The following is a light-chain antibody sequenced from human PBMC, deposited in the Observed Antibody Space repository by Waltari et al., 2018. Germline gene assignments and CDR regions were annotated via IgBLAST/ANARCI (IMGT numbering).Light chain of an antibody. V-gene: IGLV4-69*01. CDR1: SGHSSSA. CDR3: QTWDTGIPVV. J-gene: IGLJ2*01. CDR2: LNSDGSH. Sequence: QLVLPQSPSASASLGASVKLTCTLSSGHSSSAIEWHQQQPEEGPRFLLKLNSDGSHYKGDGIPHRFSGSSSGAERYLTISSVQSEDEADYYCQTWDTGIPVVFGGGTKLTVL.